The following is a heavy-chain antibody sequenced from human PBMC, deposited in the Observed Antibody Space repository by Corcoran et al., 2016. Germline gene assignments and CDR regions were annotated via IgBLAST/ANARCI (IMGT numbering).Heavy chain of an antibody. CDR2: FSAANGNA. Sequence: QVQLVQSGAEVKKPGASVKVSCEAFGYIFPSYNVHWVRQAPGQGPEWMGWFSAANGNAEYSQKFQGRVTFTRDTAAGTAHMVLSSLTFEDTAVYYCGREGTAGVWGQGTTVTVSS. CDR1: GYIFPSYN. D-gene: IGHD1-1*01. J-gene: IGHJ6*02. CDR3: GREGTAGV. V-gene: IGHV1-3*01.